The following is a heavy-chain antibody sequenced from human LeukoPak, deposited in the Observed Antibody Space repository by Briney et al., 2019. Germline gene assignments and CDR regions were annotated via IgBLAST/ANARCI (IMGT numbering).Heavy chain of an antibody. D-gene: IGHD5-24*01. Sequence: GGSLRLSCAASGFTFSSYGMTWVSQPPGKGLEWVSHIFSGGDVISYEDSVKGRFIISREDAESSLYLQMNSLRAEDTAVYYCARDEDGDQDFDYWGQGTLVTVSS. CDR1: GFTFSSYG. CDR3: ARDEDGDQDFDY. CDR2: IFSGGDVI. J-gene: IGHJ4*02. V-gene: IGHV3-48*03.